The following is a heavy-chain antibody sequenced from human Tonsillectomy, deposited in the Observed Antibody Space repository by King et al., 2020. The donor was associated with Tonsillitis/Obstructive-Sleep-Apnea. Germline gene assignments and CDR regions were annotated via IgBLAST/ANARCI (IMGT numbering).Heavy chain of an antibody. Sequence: VQLVESGGGLIQPGGSLRLSCAASGFTVSSNYMSWVRQAPGKGLEWVSVIYSGGSTSYADSVKGRFTISRDNSKNTLYLQMNSLRAEDTAVYYCAREENCSGGSCYDNWFDPWGQGTLVSVSS. CDR3: AREENCSGGSCYDNWFDP. CDR2: IYSGGST. CDR1: GFTVSSNY. J-gene: IGHJ5*02. V-gene: IGHV3-53*01. D-gene: IGHD2-15*01.